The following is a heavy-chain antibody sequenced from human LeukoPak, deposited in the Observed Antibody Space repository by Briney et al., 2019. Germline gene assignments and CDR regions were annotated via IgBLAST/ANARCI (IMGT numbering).Heavy chain of an antibody. CDR3: ASDLERDGYNMPETP. Sequence: SVKVSCKASGGTFSSYAISWVRQAPGQGLEWMGGIIPIFGTANYAQKFQGRVTITADESTSTAYMELSSLGSEDTAVYYCASDLERDGYNMPETPWGQGTLVTVSS. CDR2: IIPIFGTA. V-gene: IGHV1-69*13. D-gene: IGHD5-24*01. J-gene: IGHJ5*02. CDR1: GGTFSSYA.